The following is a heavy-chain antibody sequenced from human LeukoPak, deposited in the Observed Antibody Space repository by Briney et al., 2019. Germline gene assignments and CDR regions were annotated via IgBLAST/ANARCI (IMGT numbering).Heavy chain of an antibody. CDR2: ISGSGSST. D-gene: IGHD1-26*01. CDR1: GFTFSSYA. Sequence: GGSLRLSCAASGFTFSSYAMTWVRQAPGKGLEWVSGISGSGSSTYYADSVKGRFTIARDNSKNTLYLQMNSLRAEDTAVYYSAKLSGSYSDYWGQGTLVTVSS. CDR3: AKLSGSYSDY. J-gene: IGHJ4*02. V-gene: IGHV3-23*01.